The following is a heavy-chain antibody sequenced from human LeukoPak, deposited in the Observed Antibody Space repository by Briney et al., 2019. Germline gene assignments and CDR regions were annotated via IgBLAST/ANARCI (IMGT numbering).Heavy chain of an antibody. CDR2: IKPDGTVK. D-gene: IGHD6-13*01. CDR3: AVSSSSGPFDY. Sequence: GGSLRLSCAASGFTFSSYWMSWVRQAPGKGLEWVGHIKPDGTVKEYVDAVKGRFTISRENAKNSLYLQMNSLRGEDTAVYYCAVSSSSGPFDYWGQGTLVTVSS. CDR1: GFTFSSYW. J-gene: IGHJ4*02. V-gene: IGHV3-7*01.